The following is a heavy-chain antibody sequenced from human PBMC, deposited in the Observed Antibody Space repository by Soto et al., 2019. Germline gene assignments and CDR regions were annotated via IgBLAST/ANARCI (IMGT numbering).Heavy chain of an antibody. CDR3: ARQEAPPRSWYNWFDP. D-gene: IGHD2-8*01. CDR1: GYSFTSYW. Sequence: LGESLKISCKGSGYSFTSYWIGWVRQMPGKGLEWMGIIYPGDSDTRYRPSFQGQVTISADKSISTAYLQWSSLKASDTAMYYCARQEAPPRSWYNWFDPWGQGTLVTVSS. J-gene: IGHJ5*02. V-gene: IGHV5-51*01. CDR2: IYPGDSDT.